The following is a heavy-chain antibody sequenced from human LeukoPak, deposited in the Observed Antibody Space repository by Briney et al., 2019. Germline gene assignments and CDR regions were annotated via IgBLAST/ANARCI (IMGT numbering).Heavy chain of an antibody. CDR3: ARGKIWSPVYLSH. V-gene: IGHV4-59*01. D-gene: IGHD3-10*01. Sequence: SETLSLTCTVSGGSISSYYWSWIRQPPGKGLEWIGFIYYSGSTNYNPSLKSRVIISVDTSKNQFSLKLSSVTAADTAVYYCARGKIWSPVYLSHWGQGTLVTVSS. CDR2: IYYSGST. CDR1: GGSISSYY. J-gene: IGHJ4*02.